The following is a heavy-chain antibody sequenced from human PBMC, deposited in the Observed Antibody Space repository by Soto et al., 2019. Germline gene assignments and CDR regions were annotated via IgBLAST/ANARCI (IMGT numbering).Heavy chain of an antibody. CDR2: INDDGRRT. Sequence: LRLSCAASGFTFSSYWMHWVRQAPGKGLEWVSRINDDGRRTSYADSVKGRFTISRDNAKNTLYLQMNSLRAEDTAVYYCARGPRSSSWYNWFDPWGQGTLVTVSS. CDR3: ARGPRSSSWYNWFDP. V-gene: IGHV3-74*01. CDR1: GFTFSSYW. D-gene: IGHD6-13*01. J-gene: IGHJ5*02.